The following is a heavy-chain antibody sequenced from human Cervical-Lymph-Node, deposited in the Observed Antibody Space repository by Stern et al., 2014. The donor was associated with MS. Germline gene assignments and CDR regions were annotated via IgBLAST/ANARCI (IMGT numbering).Heavy chain of an antibody. V-gene: IGHV2-5*02. Sequence: EESGPTLVKPTETLTLTCSFSGFSLTTTYVGVGWVRQPPGKALEWLGLIYWDDDKRYSPSLKSRLTVTKDTSRNQVVLVMTNIDPVDTATYFCAHTLAFCDGDCPDAFDVWGQGTVVTVSS. CDR1: GFSLTTTYVG. D-gene: IGHD2-21*02. CDR2: IYWDDDK. J-gene: IGHJ3*01. CDR3: AHTLAFCDGDCPDAFDV.